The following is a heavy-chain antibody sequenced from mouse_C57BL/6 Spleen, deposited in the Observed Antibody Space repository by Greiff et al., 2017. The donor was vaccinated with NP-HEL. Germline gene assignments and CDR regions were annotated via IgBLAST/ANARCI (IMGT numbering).Heavy chain of an antibody. CDR1: GYSITSGYY. CDR3: ARGNWDTLDY. V-gene: IGHV3-6*01. J-gene: IGHJ2*01. Sequence: EVKLQESGPGLVKPSQSLSLTCSVTGYSITSGYYWNWIRQFPGNKLEWMGYISYDGSNNYNPSLKNRISITRDTSKNQFFLKLNSVTTEDTATYYCARGNWDTLDYWGQGTTLTVSS. CDR2: ISYDGSN. D-gene: IGHD4-1*01.